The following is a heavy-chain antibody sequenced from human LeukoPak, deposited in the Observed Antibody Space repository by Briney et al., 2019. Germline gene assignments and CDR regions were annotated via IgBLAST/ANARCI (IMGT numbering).Heavy chain of an antibody. D-gene: IGHD5-12*01. CDR2: ISSSSGYI. V-gene: IGHV3-21*01. Sequence: GGSLRLSCAASGFTFSSYSMNWVRQAPGKGLEWVSSISSSSGYIYYADSVKGRFTISRDNAKNSLYLQMNSLRAEDTAVYYCARVGYSGYDRGGFVDYWSQGTLVTVSS. J-gene: IGHJ4*02. CDR3: ARVGYSGYDRGGFVDY. CDR1: GFTFSSYS.